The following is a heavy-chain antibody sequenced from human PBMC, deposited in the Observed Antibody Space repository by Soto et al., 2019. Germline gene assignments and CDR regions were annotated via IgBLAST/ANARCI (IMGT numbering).Heavy chain of an antibody. Sequence: QVQLQESGPGLVKPSQTLSLTCTVSGGSISSGGYYWSWIRQHPGKGLEWIGYIYYSGSTYYNPSLKSRVTISVDTSKNQLSLKLSSVTAADTAVYYCARVVPTTVTTIDYYYYMDVWGKGTTVTVSS. V-gene: IGHV4-31*03. J-gene: IGHJ6*03. CDR2: IYYSGST. CDR1: GGSISSGGYY. D-gene: IGHD4-17*01. CDR3: ARVVPTTVTTIDYYYYMDV.